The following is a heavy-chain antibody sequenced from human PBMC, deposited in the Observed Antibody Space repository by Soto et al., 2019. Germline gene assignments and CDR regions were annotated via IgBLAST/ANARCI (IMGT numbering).Heavy chain of an antibody. CDR3: ARAHYDYVWGSYRPDPYFDC. D-gene: IGHD3-16*02. CDR2: IYYSGST. V-gene: IGHV4-31*03. Sequence: PSETLSLTCTVSGGSISSGGYYWSWIRQHPGKGLEWIGYIYYSGSTYYNPSLKSRVTISVDTSKNQFSLKLSSVTAADTAVYYCARAHYDYVWGSYRPDPYFDCWGQGTLVTVSS. CDR1: GGSISSGGYY. J-gene: IGHJ4*02.